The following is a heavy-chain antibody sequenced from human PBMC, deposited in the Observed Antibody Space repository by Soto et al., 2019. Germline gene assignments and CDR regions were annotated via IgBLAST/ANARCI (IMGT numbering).Heavy chain of an antibody. V-gene: IGHV4-34*01. D-gene: IGHD4-4*01. J-gene: IGHJ4*02. CDR2: INHSGST. CDR1: GGSFSGYY. Sequence: PSETLSLTCAVYGGSFSGYYWSWIRQPPGKGLEWIGEINHSGSTNYNPSLKSRVTISVDTSKNQFSLKLSSVTAADTAVYYCASGGEAYSNYPVKWGQGTLVTVSS. CDR3: ASGGEAYSNYPVK.